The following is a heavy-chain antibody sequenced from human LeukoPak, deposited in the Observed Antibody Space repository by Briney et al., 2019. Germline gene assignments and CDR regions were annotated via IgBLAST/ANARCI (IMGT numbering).Heavy chain of an antibody. D-gene: IGHD2-15*01. CDR1: GGTFSSYA. J-gene: IGHJ5*02. CDR2: IMPIFGTP. Sequence: SVKVSCKASGGTFSSYAIRWVRQAPGQGLEWMGGIMPIFGTPTYAQKFQGRVTFTADKSTSATYMELSSLRSEDTAIYYCARPEGGGSWGWFDPWGQGTLVTVSS. CDR3: ARPEGGGSWGWFDP. V-gene: IGHV1-69*06.